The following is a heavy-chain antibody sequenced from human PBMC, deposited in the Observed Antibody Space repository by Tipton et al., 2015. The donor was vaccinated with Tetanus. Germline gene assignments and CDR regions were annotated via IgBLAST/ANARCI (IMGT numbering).Heavy chain of an antibody. CDR3: ARGWGSSWCYCDN. D-gene: IGHD6-13*01. CDR2: IFDTGGT. J-gene: IGHJ4*02. Sequence: LRLSCTVSGGSISSFYWTWIRQPPGKGLEWIGYIFDTGGTNYNPSLERRVTMSVDTSKNKFSLHLTSVTAADTAVYYCARGWGSSWCYCDNWGQGILVSVSS. CDR1: GGSISSFY. V-gene: IGHV4-59*01.